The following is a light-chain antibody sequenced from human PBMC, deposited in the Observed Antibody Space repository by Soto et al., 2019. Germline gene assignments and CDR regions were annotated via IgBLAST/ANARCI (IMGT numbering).Light chain of an antibody. CDR1: NIESKS. V-gene: IGLV3-21*02. CDR3: SSFTNTYSYV. J-gene: IGLJ1*01. CDR2: VDS. Sequence: SYELTQPPSVSVAPGQTARITCGGNNIESKSVHWYQQRPGQAPVLVIYVDSDRPSGIPDRFSASTSGNTASLTISGLQAEDEADYYCSSFTNTYSYVFGTGTKVTVL.